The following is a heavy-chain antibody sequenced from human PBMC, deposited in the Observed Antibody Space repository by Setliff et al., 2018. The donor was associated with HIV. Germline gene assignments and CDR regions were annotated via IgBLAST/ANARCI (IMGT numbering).Heavy chain of an antibody. Sequence: SCAASGSTFSNYGMHWVRQAPGKGLEWVSIMYSGGSTYYADSVKGRFTFSRDDSKNTFFLQMNSLKTTDTGTYYCATYARTSYGLDDWGQGTEVTVSS. V-gene: IGHV3-66*02. D-gene: IGHD3-10*02. J-gene: IGHJ4*02. CDR3: ATYARTSYGLDD. CDR1: GSTFSNYG. CDR2: MYSGGST.